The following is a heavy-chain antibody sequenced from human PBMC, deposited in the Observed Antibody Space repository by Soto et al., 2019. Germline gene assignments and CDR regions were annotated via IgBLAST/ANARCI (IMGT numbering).Heavy chain of an antibody. CDR3: ARDSDVVVPAAIVDYYGMDV. D-gene: IGHD2-2*02. Sequence: GWLRRTCSASGFTFSSYGMHWVRQAPGKGLEWVAVIWYDGSNKYYADSVKGRFTISRDNSKNTLYLQMNSMRAEDTAVYYCARDSDVVVPAAIVDYYGMDVWGQGNPGQRL. CDR1: GFTFSSYG. J-gene: IGHJ6*02. V-gene: IGHV3-33*01. CDR2: IWYDGSNK.